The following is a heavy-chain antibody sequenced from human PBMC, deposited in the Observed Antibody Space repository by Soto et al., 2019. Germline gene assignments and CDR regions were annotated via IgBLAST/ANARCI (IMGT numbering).Heavy chain of an antibody. V-gene: IGHV1-18*01. CDR1: GYKFTGYG. D-gene: IGHD6-19*01. CDR2: ISAYNGNP. J-gene: IGHJ4*02. Sequence: GASVKVSCKASGYKFTGYGIGWVRQAPGQGLEWMGWISAYNGNPSYAQKFQGRVTMTTDTSTSTAYMELRRLRADDTAVYFCARVFRLAVESSCFDYWGQGXLVTVYS. CDR3: ARVFRLAVESSCFDY.